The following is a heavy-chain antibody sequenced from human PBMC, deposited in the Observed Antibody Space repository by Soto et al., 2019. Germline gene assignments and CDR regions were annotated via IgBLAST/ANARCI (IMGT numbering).Heavy chain of an antibody. D-gene: IGHD3-22*01. CDR3: AREGAYYYESSGYPFDY. Sequence: GESLKISCKGSGYSFTSYWISWVRQAPGQGLEWMGWISAYNGNTNYAEKFEGRVTMITDTSTSTVYMELWSLRSDDTAVYYCAREGAYYYESSGYPFDYWGQGTLVTVSS. J-gene: IGHJ4*02. CDR1: GYSFTSYW. V-gene: IGHV1-18*04. CDR2: ISAYNGNT.